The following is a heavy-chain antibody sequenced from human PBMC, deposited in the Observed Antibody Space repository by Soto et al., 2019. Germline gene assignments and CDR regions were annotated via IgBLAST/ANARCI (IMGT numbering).Heavy chain of an antibody. CDR1: GFTFSSYG. D-gene: IGHD3-22*01. Sequence: PGGSLRLSCAASGFTFSSYGIHWVRQAPGKGLEWVALISYDGSNKYYADSVKGRFTISRDNSKNTLYLQMNSLRAEDTAMYYCAKDAPYYYDSSGYYGPFDYWGQGTMVTVYS. CDR3: AKDAPYYYDSSGYYGPFDY. CDR2: ISYDGSNK. J-gene: IGHJ4*02. V-gene: IGHV3-30*18.